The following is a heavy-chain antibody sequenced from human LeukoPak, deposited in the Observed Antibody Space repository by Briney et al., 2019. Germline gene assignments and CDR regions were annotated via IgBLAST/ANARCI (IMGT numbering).Heavy chain of an antibody. Sequence: GGSLRLSCAASGFTVSVFGLNWVRQAPGKGLEWLSSISTSSSYIYYADSVKGRFTISRDNAKNSLYLQMNSLRAEDTAVYYCAKTVARGSSSWSSYYYYGLDVWGQGTTVTVSS. CDR1: GFTVSVFG. CDR3: AKTVARGSSSWSSYYYYGLDV. CDR2: ISTSSSYI. V-gene: IGHV3-21*04. J-gene: IGHJ6*02. D-gene: IGHD6-13*01.